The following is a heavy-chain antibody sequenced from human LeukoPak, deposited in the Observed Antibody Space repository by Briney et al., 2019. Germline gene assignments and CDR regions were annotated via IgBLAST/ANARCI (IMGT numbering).Heavy chain of an antibody. CDR2: ISGSGGST. V-gene: IGHV3-23*01. CDR3: AKDLTGGSRYYFYYMDV. Sequence: PGGSLRLSCAASGFTFSSYGMSWVRQAPGKGLEWVSAISGSGGSTYYADSVQGRFTISRDDSKNTLYLQMNSLRAEDTAVYYCAKDLTGGSRYYFYYMDVWGKGTTVTVSS. CDR1: GFTFSSYG. D-gene: IGHD2-8*02. J-gene: IGHJ6*03.